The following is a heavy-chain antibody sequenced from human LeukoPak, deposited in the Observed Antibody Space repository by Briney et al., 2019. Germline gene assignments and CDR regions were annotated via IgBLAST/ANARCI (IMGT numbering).Heavy chain of an antibody. J-gene: IGHJ4*02. CDR2: IYSGGST. V-gene: IGHV3-66*01. CDR1: GFTVNSTY. CDR3: ARVDPPIDS. Sequence: PGGSLTLSCAASGFTVNSTYMSWLRQAPGKGLDWVSVIYSGGSTYYADSVKGRFTISRDNSKNTVYLQMNSLRAEDAAVYYCARVDPPIDSWGQGTLVTVSS.